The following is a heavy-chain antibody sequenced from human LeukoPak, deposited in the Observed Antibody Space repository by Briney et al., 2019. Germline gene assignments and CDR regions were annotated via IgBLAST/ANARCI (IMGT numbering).Heavy chain of an antibody. CDR3: AKGTYSSGWYPLDY. D-gene: IGHD6-19*01. CDR1: GFTFDDYA. Sequence: GGSLRLSCAASGFTFDDYAMHWVRQAPGKGLEWVSGISWNSGSIGYADSVKGRFTISRDNAKNSLYLQMNSLRAEDTALYYCAKGTYSSGWYPLDYWGQGTLVTVSS. CDR2: ISWNSGSI. J-gene: IGHJ4*02. V-gene: IGHV3-9*01.